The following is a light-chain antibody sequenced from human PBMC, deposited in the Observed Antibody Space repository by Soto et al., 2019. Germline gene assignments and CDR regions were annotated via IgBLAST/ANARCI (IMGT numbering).Light chain of an antibody. J-gene: IGLJ1*01. CDR2: DVS. CDR1: SSDVSGNNH. CDR3: SSYASSSTYV. V-gene: IGLV2-14*01. Sequence: QSVLTQPASVSGTPGQSIPISCTGTSSDVSGNNHVYWYQHHPDKGPNLTIYDVSNRLSGVSNRFFGSKSGNTASLTISGLQAEDEADYYSSSYASSSTYVFGTGTKVTVL.